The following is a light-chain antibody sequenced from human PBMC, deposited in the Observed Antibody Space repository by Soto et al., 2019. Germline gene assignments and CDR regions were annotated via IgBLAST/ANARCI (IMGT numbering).Light chain of an antibody. J-gene: IGLJ2*01. Sequence: QSALTQRPSASGSPGQSVTISCTGTSSDGGGYNYVSWYQQHPGKAPKLMIYEVSKRPSGVPDRFSGSKSGNTASLTVSGLQAEDEADYYCSSYAGSNNPVFGGGTKVTVL. CDR1: SSDGGGYNY. CDR2: EVS. CDR3: SSYAGSNNPV. V-gene: IGLV2-8*01.